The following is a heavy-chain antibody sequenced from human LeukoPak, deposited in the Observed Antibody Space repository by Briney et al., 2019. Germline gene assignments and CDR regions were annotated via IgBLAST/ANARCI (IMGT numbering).Heavy chain of an antibody. CDR3: ARDLDDGYDDY. D-gene: IGHD5-12*01. V-gene: IGHV3-7*01. CDR2: IKQDGSEK. Sequence: GGSLRLSCAASGFTFSSYWMTWVRQAPGKGLEWVANIKQDGSEKYYVDSVKGRFTISRDNAKNSLYLQMNSLRAEDTAVYYCARDLDDGYDDYWGQGTLVTVSS. CDR1: GFTFSSYW. J-gene: IGHJ4*02.